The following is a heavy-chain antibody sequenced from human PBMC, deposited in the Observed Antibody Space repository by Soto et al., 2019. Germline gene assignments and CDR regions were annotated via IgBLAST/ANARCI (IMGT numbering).Heavy chain of an antibody. CDR2: ISGSGGST. V-gene: IGHV3-23*01. CDR3: AKLYGDYVAGGPDY. CDR1: GFTFSSYA. D-gene: IGHD4-17*01. Sequence: GGSLTLSCAASGFTFSSYAMSWVRQAPGKGLEWVSAISGSGGSTYYADSVKGRFTISRDNSKNTLYLQMNSLRAEDTAVYYCAKLYGDYVAGGPDYWGQGTLVTVSS. J-gene: IGHJ4*02.